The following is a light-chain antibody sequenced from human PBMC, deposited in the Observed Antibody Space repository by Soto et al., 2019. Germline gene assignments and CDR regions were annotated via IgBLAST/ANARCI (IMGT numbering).Light chain of an antibody. CDR2: EVT. J-gene: IGLJ1*01. Sequence: QSVLTQPASVSGSPGQSITVSGTLTSSDVGGYDYVSWYQQHPGTAPRLIIFEVTNRPSGVSNRFSGSKSGNTASLTISGLQAEDEADYYCTSYTSSSTQVFGTGTKVTVL. CDR1: SSDVGGYDY. V-gene: IGLV2-14*01. CDR3: TSYTSSSTQV.